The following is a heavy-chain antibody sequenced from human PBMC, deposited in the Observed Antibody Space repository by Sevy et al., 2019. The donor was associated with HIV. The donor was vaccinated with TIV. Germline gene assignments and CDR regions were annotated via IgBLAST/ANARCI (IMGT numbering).Heavy chain of an antibody. D-gene: IGHD3-16*01. CDR1: GFTFDDYA. Sequence: GGSLRLSCVASGFTFDDYAMHWVRQVPGKGLEWVSGISWNSGILGYADSVKGRFSISRDDAKNSLYLQMNSLRPEDTALYYCAKVRLHMVTFGAGTFDYWGPGTLVTVSS. CDR2: ISWNSGIL. J-gene: IGHJ4*02. V-gene: IGHV3-9*01. CDR3: AKVRLHMVTFGAGTFDY.